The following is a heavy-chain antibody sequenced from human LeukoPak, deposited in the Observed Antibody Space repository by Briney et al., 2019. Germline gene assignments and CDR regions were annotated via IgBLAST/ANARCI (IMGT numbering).Heavy chain of an antibody. CDR2: ISSSGSTI. Sequence: GGSLRLSCAASGFTFSSYEMNWVRQAPGKGLEWVSYISSSGSTIYYADYVKGRFTISRDNAKNSLYLQMNSLRAEDTAVYYCAKRGDWNSSDYWGQGTLVTVSS. J-gene: IGHJ4*02. D-gene: IGHD2-21*02. CDR3: AKRGDWNSSDY. CDR1: GFTFSSYE. V-gene: IGHV3-48*03.